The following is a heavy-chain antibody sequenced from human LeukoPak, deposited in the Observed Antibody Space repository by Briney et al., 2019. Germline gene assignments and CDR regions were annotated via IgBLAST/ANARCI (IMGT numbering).Heavy chain of an antibody. CDR3: ARGKRRVYSVGFDY. CDR1: GGTFSSYA. CDR2: IIPIFGTA. Sequence: SVKVSCKASGGTFSSYAISWVRQAPGQGLEWMGRIIPIFGTANYAQKFQGRVTIATDESTSTAYMELSSLRSEDTAVYYCARGKRRVYSVGFDYWGQGTLVTVSS. D-gene: IGHD5/OR15-5a*01. J-gene: IGHJ4*02. V-gene: IGHV1-69*05.